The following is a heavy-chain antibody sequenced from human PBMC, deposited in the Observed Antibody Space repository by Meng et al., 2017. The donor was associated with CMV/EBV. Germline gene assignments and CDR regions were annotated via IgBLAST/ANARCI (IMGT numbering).Heavy chain of an antibody. CDR2: MNPNSGNT. V-gene: IGHV1-8*01. CDR3: ARSHPPYFYGSGIYPNWFDP. D-gene: IGHD3-10*01. CDR1: GYTFTSYD. J-gene: IGHJ5*02. Sequence: ASVKVSCKASGYTFTSYDINWVRQATGQGLEWMGWMNPNSGNTGYAQKFQGRVTMTRNTSISTAYMELSSLRSDDTAVYYCARSHPPYFYGSGIYPNWFDPWGQGTLVTVSS.